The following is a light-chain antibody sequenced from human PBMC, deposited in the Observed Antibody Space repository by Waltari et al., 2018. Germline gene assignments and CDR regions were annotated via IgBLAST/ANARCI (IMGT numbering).Light chain of an antibody. CDR3: CSYAGSGTFRV. V-gene: IGLV2-23*02. J-gene: IGLJ1*01. CDR2: EVS. CDR1: NSDVGSYNL. Sequence: QSALTQPASVSGSPGQSITISCTGTNSDVGSYNLVTWYQQDPGKAPKLMIYEVSNRPSGVSKRFSGSKSGNTASLTISGLQAEDEADYYCCSYAGSGTFRVFGTGTKVTVL.